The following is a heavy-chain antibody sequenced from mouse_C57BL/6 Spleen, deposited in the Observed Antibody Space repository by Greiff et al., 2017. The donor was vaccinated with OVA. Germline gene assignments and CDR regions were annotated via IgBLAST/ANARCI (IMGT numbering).Heavy chain of an antibody. V-gene: IGHV5-17*01. CDR3: ARGITTVVAFDY. Sequence: EVMLVESGGGLVKPGGSLKLSCAASGFTFSDYGMHWVRQAPEKGLEWVAYISRGSSTIYYADTVKGRFTISRDNAKNTLFLQMTSLRSEDTAMYYCARGITTVVAFDYWGQGTTLTVSS. D-gene: IGHD1-1*01. CDR1: GFTFSDYG. CDR2: ISRGSSTI. J-gene: IGHJ2*01.